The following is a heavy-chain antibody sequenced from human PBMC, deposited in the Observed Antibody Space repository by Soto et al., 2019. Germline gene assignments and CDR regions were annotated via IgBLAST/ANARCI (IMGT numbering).Heavy chain of an antibody. V-gene: IGHV1-69*13. J-gene: IGHJ6*02. Sequence: SVKVSCKASGGTFSSYAISWVRQAPGQGLEWMGGIIPIFGTANYAQKFQGRVTITADESTSTAYMELSSLRSEDTAVYYCARVYSGYDLEYYYYGMDVWGQGTTVTVSS. CDR3: ARVYSGYDLEYYYYGMDV. CDR2: IIPIFGTA. CDR1: GGTFSSYA. D-gene: IGHD5-12*01.